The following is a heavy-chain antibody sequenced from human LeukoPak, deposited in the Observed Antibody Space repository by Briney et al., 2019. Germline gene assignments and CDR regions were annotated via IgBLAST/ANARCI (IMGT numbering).Heavy chain of an antibody. J-gene: IGHJ4*02. D-gene: IGHD6-13*01. CDR2: IIPIFGTA. CDR1: GGTFSSYA. CDR3: ARVMGIAAAGTVQYYFDY. V-gene: IGHV1-69*05. Sequence: SVKVSCKASGGTFSSYAISWVRQAPGQGLEWMGRIIPIFGTANYAQKFQGRVTITTDESTSTAYMELSSLRSEDTAVYYCARVMGIAAAGTVQYYFDYWGQGTLVTVSS.